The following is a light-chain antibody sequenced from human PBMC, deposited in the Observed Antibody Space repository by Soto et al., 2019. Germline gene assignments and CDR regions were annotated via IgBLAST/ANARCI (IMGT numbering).Light chain of an antibody. Sequence: VLTQPPSASGTPGQRVSISCSGSSSNIGRNYVYWYQKVPGMAPKLLVFRNDQRPYGVPDRFSGSKSGTSASLAISRLRSEDEADYFCSTWDDSLSGIIFGGGTKLTVL. V-gene: IGLV1-47*01. CDR3: STWDDSLSGII. J-gene: IGLJ2*01. CDR2: RND. CDR1: SSNIGRNY.